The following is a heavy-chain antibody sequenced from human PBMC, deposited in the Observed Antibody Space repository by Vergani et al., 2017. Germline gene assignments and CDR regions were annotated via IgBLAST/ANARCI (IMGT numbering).Heavy chain of an antibody. CDR2: INNSGST. CDR1: GGSFSGYY. V-gene: IGHV4-34*01. D-gene: IGHD3-10*01. Sequence: QVQLQQWGAGLLKPSETLSLTCAVYGGSFSGYYWSRIRQPSGKGLEWIGEINNSGSTNYNPSLKSRVTISVDTSKIQFSLKLSSVTAADTAVYYCARGSRFGWLSAWFDPWGQGTLVTVSS. CDR3: ARGSRFGWLSAWFDP. J-gene: IGHJ5*02.